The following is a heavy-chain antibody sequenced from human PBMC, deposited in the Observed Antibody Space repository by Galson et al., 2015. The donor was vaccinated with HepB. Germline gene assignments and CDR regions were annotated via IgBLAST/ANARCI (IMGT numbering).Heavy chain of an antibody. D-gene: IGHD3-9*01. Sequence: SVKVSCKASGYTFTSYAMHWVRQAPGQRLEWMGWINAGNGNTKYSQKFQGRVTITRDTSASTAYMELSSLRSEDTAVYYCTADYDILTGYFPVGMDVWGQGTTVTVSS. CDR3: TADYDILTGYFPVGMDV. J-gene: IGHJ6*02. V-gene: IGHV1-3*01. CDR1: GYTFTSYA. CDR2: INAGNGNT.